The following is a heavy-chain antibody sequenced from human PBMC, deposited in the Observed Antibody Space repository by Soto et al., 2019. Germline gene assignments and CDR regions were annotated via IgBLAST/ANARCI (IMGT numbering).Heavy chain of an antibody. Sequence: ASVKVSCKVSGYTFTDYYMHWVQQAPGKGLEWMGLVDPEDGETIYAEKFQGRVTITADTSTDTAYMELSSLRSEDTAVYYCATVSGSSGSYGYYYYGMDVWGQGTTVTVSS. CDR3: ATVSGSSGSYGYYYYGMDV. J-gene: IGHJ6*02. V-gene: IGHV1-69-2*01. CDR2: VDPEDGET. D-gene: IGHD3-22*01. CDR1: GYTFTDYY.